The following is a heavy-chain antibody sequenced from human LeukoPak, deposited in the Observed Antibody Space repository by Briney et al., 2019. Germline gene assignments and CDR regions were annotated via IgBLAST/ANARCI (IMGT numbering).Heavy chain of an antibody. D-gene: IGHD3-3*01. V-gene: IGHV3-48*04. CDR3: ASGVAGTYYDFWSGYPNWFDP. Sequence: GGSLRLSCAASGFTFSSYSMNWVRQAPGKGLEWVSYISSSGSTIYYADSVKGRFTISRDNAKNSLYLQMNSLRAEDTAVYYCASGVAGTYYDFWSGYPNWFDPWGQGTLVTVSS. CDR1: GFTFSSYS. J-gene: IGHJ5*02. CDR2: ISSSGSTI.